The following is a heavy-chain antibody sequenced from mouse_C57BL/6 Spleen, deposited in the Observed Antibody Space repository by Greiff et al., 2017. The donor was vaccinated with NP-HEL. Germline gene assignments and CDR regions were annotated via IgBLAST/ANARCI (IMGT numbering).Heavy chain of an antibody. J-gene: IGHJ4*01. Sequence: QVQLKQPGAELVRPGSSVKLSCKASGYTFTSYWMHWVKQRPIQGLEWIGNIDPSDSETHYNQKFKDKATLTVDKSSSTAYMQLSSLTSEDSAVYYCAREGTGPYYAMDYWGQGTSVTVSS. CDR3: AREGTGPYYAMDY. CDR2: IDPSDSET. V-gene: IGHV1-52*01. D-gene: IGHD3-3*01. CDR1: GYTFTSYW.